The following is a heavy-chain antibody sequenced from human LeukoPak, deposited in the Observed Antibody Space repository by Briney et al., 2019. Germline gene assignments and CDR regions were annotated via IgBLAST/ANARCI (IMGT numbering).Heavy chain of an antibody. CDR3: VRDHYYNSSGYTFGY. CDR1: GGSISSYY. CDR2: IYSSGST. Sequence: SETLSLTCTVSGGSISSYYWSWIRQPPGKGLEWIGYIYSSGSTNYNPSLKGRVTISVDTSKNQFSLKLSSVSAADTAVYYCVRDHYYNSSGYTFGYWGQGTLVTVSS. V-gene: IGHV4-59*01. D-gene: IGHD3-22*01. J-gene: IGHJ4*02.